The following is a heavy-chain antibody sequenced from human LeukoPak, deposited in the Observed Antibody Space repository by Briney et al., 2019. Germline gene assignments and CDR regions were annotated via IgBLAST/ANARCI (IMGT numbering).Heavy chain of an antibody. Sequence: SETLSLTCAVYGGSISSYYWSWIRQPPGKGLEWIGDIYYSGSTNYNPSLKSRVTISVDTSKNQFSLRLSSVTAADTAVYYSARLASGSYGPLTPFDYWGQGTLVTVSS. J-gene: IGHJ4*02. CDR2: IYYSGST. D-gene: IGHD1-26*01. V-gene: IGHV4-59*08. CDR1: GGSISSYY. CDR3: ARLASGSYGPLTPFDY.